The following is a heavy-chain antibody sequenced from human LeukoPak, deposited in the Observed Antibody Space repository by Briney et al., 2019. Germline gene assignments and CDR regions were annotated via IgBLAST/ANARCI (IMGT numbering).Heavy chain of an antibody. CDR3: AKSGYNRFDY. CDR2: IYSGGNT. CDR1: GFTVSSNH. D-gene: IGHD5-24*01. J-gene: IGHJ4*02. V-gene: IGHV3-53*01. Sequence: GGSLRLSCAASGFTVSSNHMSWVRQAPGKGLEWVSVIYSGGNTYYADSVKGRFTISRDNSKNTLYLQMNSLRAEDTAVYYCAKSGYNRFDYWGQGTLVTVSS.